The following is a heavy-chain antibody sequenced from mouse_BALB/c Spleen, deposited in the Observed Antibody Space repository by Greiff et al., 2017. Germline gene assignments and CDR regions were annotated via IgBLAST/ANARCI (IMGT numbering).Heavy chain of an antibody. CDR1: GFTFTDYY. Sequence: EVQVVESGGGLVQPGGSLRLSCATSGFTFTDYYMSWVRQPPGKALEWLGFIRNKANGYTTEYSASVKGRFTISRDNSQSILYLQMNTLRAEDSATYYCGKDRGGGFDYWGQGTTLTVSS. V-gene: IGHV7-3*02. J-gene: IGHJ2*01. CDR2: IRNKANGYTT. CDR3: GKDRGGGFDY.